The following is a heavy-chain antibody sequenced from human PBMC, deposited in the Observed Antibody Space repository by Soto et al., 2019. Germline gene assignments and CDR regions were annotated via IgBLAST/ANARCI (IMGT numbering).Heavy chain of an antibody. Sequence: GGSLRLSCAASGFTFSSYAMHWVRQAPGKGLEYVSAISSNGGSTYYANSVKGRFTISRDNSKNTLYLQMGSLRAEDMAVYYCARGDIVVVPAAIPTDYYYYYYMDVWGKGTTVTVSS. D-gene: IGHD2-2*01. CDR2: ISSNGGST. CDR3: ARGDIVVVPAAIPTDYYYYYYMDV. J-gene: IGHJ6*03. V-gene: IGHV3-64*01. CDR1: GFTFSSYA.